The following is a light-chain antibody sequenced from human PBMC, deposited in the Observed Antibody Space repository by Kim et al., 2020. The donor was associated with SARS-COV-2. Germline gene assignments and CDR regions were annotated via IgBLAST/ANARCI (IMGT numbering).Light chain of an antibody. Sequence: AAINCKSSQSVLSSANNKNFLAWYQQRPGQPPKMLIYWAATRESGVPDRFSGSGSGTDFTLTISSLQAEDVAVYYCQQYYSVPLAFGGGTKVDIK. J-gene: IGKJ4*01. CDR2: WAA. V-gene: IGKV4-1*01. CDR1: QSVLSSANNKNF. CDR3: QQYYSVPLA.